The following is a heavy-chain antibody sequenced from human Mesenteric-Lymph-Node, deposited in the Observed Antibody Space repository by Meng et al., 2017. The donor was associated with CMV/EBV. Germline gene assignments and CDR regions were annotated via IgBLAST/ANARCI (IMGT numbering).Heavy chain of an antibody. CDR1: GFTFSSYA. CDR2: ISGSGGST. Sequence: GESLKISCAASGFTFSSYAMSWVRQAPGKGLEWVSAISGSGGSTYYADSVKGRFTISRDNAKNSLYLQMNSLRVEDTAVYYCAREAAAGYYYYYGMDVWGQGTTVTVSS. D-gene: IGHD6-13*01. J-gene: IGHJ6*02. V-gene: IGHV3-23*01. CDR3: AREAAAGYYYYYGMDV.